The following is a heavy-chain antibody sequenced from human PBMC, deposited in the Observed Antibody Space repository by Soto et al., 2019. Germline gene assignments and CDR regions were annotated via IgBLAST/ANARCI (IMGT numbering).Heavy chain of an antibody. Sequence: VQLVQSGAEVKKPESSVKVSCKAPGGTFSTYAISWVRQAPGQGLEWIGGIIPMFGTANYAQRFQDRVTITAAESTSTVYMELSSLRSEDTAVYFCASGIQMWLRRINTGYSGWGQGTLVTVSS. CDR2: IIPMFGTA. CDR1: GGTFSTYA. J-gene: IGHJ4*02. CDR3: ASGIQMWLRRINTGYSG. V-gene: IGHV1-69*12. D-gene: IGHD5-12*01.